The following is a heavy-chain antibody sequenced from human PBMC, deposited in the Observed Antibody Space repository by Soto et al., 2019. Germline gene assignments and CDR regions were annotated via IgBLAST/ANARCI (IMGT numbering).Heavy chain of an antibody. V-gene: IGHV4-4*02. J-gene: IGHJ5*02. Sequence: QVQLQESGPGLVKPSGTLSLTCAVSGGSISSSNWWIGVRQPPGKGLVWIGEIYHSGSNNYNPSLKSRVTISVDKSKNQFSLKLSCVTAAETAVYYCARTTHPPWFDPWGQGTLVTVSS. CDR2: IYHSGSN. D-gene: IGHD1-1*01. CDR1: GGSISSSNW. CDR3: ARTTHPPWFDP.